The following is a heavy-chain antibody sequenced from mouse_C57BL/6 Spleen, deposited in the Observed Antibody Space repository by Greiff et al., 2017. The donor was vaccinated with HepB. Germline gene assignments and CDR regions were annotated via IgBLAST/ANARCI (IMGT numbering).Heavy chain of an antibody. V-gene: IGHV1-81*01. Sequence: QVQLKESGAELARPGASVKLSCKASGYTFTSYGISWVKQRTGQGLEWIGEIYPRSGNTYYNEKFKGKATLTADKSSSTAYMELRSLTSEDSAVYFCARGGNYVGFDYWGQGTTLTVSS. CDR1: GYTFTSYG. CDR3: ARGGNYVGFDY. J-gene: IGHJ2*01. D-gene: IGHD2-1*01. CDR2: IYPRSGNT.